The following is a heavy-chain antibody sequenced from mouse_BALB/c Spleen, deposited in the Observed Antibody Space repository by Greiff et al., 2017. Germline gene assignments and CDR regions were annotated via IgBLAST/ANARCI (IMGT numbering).Heavy chain of an antibody. J-gene: IGHJ4*01. Sequence: QVQLQQSGPGLVAPSQSLSITCTVSGFSLTSYGVHWVRQPPGKGLEWLGVIWAGGSTNYNSALMSRLSIGKDNSKSQVFLKMSSLQTDDTAMYYSAKEGVRRNYAMDYWGQGTSVTVSS. V-gene: IGHV2-9*02. CDR3: AKEGVRRNYAMDY. D-gene: IGHD2-14*01. CDR2: IWAGGST. CDR1: GFSLTSYG.